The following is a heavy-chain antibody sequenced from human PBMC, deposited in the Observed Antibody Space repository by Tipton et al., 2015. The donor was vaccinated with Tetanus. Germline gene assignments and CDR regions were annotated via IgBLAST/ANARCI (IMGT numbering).Heavy chain of an antibody. D-gene: IGHD5-18*01. V-gene: IGHV3-30*04. CDR3: ASPGYSYGLSFDY. Sequence: QLVQSGGGVVQPGRSLRLSCAASGFTFSSYAMHWVRQAPGKGLEWVAVISYDGSNKYYADSVKGRFTISRDNSKNTLYLQMNSLRAEDTAVYYCASPGYSYGLSFDYWGQGTLVTVSS. J-gene: IGHJ4*02. CDR2: ISYDGSNK. CDR1: GFTFSSYA.